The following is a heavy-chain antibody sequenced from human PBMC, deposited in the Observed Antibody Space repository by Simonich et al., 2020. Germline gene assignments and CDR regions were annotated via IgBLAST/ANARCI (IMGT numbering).Heavy chain of an antibody. V-gene: IGHV1-18*01. D-gene: IGHD2-15*01. CDR1: GYTFTSYG. J-gene: IGHJ4*02. CDR2: ISAKNGNT. CDR3: ARASRGTWWYYYFDY. Sequence: QVQLVQSGAEVKKPGASVKDSCKASGYTFTSYGISWVRQAPGQGLEWMGWISAKNGNTKNAQKLQGRVTRTKDTSTSTAYMELRSLRSDDTAVYYCARASRGTWWYYYFDYWGQGTLVTVSS.